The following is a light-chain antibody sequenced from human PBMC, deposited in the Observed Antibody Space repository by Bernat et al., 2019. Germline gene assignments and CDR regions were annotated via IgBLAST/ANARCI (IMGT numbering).Light chain of an antibody. CDR2: KVS. Sequence: DVVMTQSPLSLLVTLGQPASISCRSSQSLLSSDGTTYLNWFQQRPGQSPRRLLYKVSNRDSGVPDRFSGSGSATDFTLKITRVEAEDVGGYYCMQGTHWPHTFGGGTRVKI. CDR1: QSLLSSDGTTY. J-gene: IGKJ4*01. V-gene: IGKV2-30*01. CDR3: MQGTHWPHT.